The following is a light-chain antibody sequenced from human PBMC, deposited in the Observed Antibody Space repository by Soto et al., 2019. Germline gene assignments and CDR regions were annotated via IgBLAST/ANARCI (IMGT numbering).Light chain of an antibody. CDR3: SSYVGNNNLV. Sequence: QSALTQPPSASGSPGQSVTISCTGTFNDVGGYNYVSWYQQHPGKAPKVIIYEVYKRPSGVPERFSGSKSGKTASLTVWGLQADDEADYYCSSYVGNNNLVFGGGTKVTVL. J-gene: IGLJ3*02. V-gene: IGLV2-8*01. CDR2: EVY. CDR1: FNDVGGYNY.